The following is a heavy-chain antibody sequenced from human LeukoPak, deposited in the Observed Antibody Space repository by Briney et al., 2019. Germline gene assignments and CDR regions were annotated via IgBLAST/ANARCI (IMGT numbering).Heavy chain of an antibody. CDR2: IDSRDNT. CDR3: AKHTGSGSNFADAFDI. V-gene: IGHV3-53*01. D-gene: IGHD1-26*01. CDR1: GFTVRNNH. Sequence: PGGSLRLSCAASGFTVRNNHMSWVRQAPGKGLEWVSVIDSRDNTYHADSVKGRFTISRHTSKNTLYLQMNSLRAEDPAVYYCAKHTGSGSNFADAFDIWGQGTVVTVSS. J-gene: IGHJ3*02.